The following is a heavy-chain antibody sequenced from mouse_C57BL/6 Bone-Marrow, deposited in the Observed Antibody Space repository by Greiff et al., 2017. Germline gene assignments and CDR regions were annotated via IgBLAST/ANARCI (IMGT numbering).Heavy chain of an antibody. CDR3: ARHYYGSSPYYFDY. CDR2: IYPGSGST. Sequence: QVQLKQPGAELVKPGASVKMSCKASGYTFTSYWITWVKQRPGQGLEWIGDIYPGSGSTNYNEKFKSKATLTVDTSSSTAYMQLSSLTSEDSAVYYCARHYYGSSPYYFDYWGQGTTRTVSS. D-gene: IGHD1-1*01. V-gene: IGHV1-55*01. CDR1: GYTFTSYW. J-gene: IGHJ2*01.